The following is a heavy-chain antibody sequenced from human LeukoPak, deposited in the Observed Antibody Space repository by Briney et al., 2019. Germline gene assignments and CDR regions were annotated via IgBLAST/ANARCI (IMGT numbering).Heavy chain of an antibody. Sequence: SQTLSLTCTVSGGSVSSGSDYWSWIRQPPGKELEWIGYIYYRGTTNYNPTLNVRVTISVVTSRKQFSLKLRSVTPTDTAVYYYARVPQESYCSGGTCYLHYYGMDVWGQGTTVTVSS. J-gene: IGHJ6*02. D-gene: IGHD2-15*01. V-gene: IGHV4-61*01. CDR2: IYYRGTT. CDR3: ARVPQESYCSGGTCYLHYYGMDV. CDR1: GGSVSSGSDY.